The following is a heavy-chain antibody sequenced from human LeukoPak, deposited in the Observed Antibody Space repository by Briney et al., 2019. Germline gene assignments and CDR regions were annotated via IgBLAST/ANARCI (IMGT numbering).Heavy chain of an antibody. Sequence: PSQTLPLTCAVSGGSISSGGYSWSWIRQPPGKGLEWIGYIYHSGSTYYNPSLKSRVTISVDRSKNQFSLKLSSVTAADTAVYYCARKDSGSDAFDIWGQGTMVTVSS. CDR1: GGSISSGGYS. J-gene: IGHJ3*02. V-gene: IGHV4-30-2*01. CDR2: IYHSGST. CDR3: ARKDSGSDAFDI. D-gene: IGHD5-12*01.